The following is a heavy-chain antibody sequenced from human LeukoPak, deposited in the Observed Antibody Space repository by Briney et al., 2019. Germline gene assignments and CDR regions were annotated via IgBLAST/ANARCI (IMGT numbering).Heavy chain of an antibody. Sequence: SETLSLTCAVHGESFSAYFWSWIRQVPGKGLEWIGEIDHRGSSNYNPPLKSRATISVDTSKNHFSLSLTSVTAADTAVYYCATRSSTLTAARCFDDWGQGTVVTDSS. CDR1: GESFSAYF. D-gene: IGHD6-6*01. J-gene: IGHJ4*03. V-gene: IGHV4-34*01. CDR2: IDHRGSS. CDR3: ATRSSTLTAARCFDD.